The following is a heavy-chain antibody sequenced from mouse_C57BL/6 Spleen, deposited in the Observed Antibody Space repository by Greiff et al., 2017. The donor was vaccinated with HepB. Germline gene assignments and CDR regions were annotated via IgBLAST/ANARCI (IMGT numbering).Heavy chain of an antibody. D-gene: IGHD1-1*01. CDR1: GYTFTDYD. V-gene: IGHV1-76*01. Sequence: QVQLQQSGAELVRPGDSVKLSCKASGYTFTDYDINWVKQRPGQGLEWIARIYPGSGNTYYNEKLKGKATLTAEKSSSTAYGQLSSRTSEDSAVYFRATDLGRKFGYWGQGTPVTVSA. CDR3: ATDLGRKFGY. CDR2: IYPGSGNT. J-gene: IGHJ3*01.